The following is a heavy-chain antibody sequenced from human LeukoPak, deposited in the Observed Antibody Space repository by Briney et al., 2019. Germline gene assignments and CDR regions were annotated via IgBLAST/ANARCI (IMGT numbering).Heavy chain of an antibody. CDR2: IGTAGDT. D-gene: IGHD3-22*01. Sequence: NPGRSLRLSCAASGFTFSSYDMHWVRQATGKGLEWVSAIGTAGDTYYPGSVKGRFTISRENAKNSLYLQMNSLRAGDTAVYYCPRAPAGGYYDSSGYPGYMDVWGKGTTVTVSS. CDR3: PRAPAGGYYDSSGYPGYMDV. V-gene: IGHV3-13*01. CDR1: GFTFSSYD. J-gene: IGHJ6*03.